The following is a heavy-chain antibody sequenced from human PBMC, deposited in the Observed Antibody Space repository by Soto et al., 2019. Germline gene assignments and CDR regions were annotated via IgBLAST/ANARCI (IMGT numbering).Heavy chain of an antibody. CDR2: INPSGST. J-gene: IGHJ5*02. CDR3: ARGESRYSSGP. V-gene: IGHV4-34*01. Sequence: QVQLQQWGAGLLKPSETLSLTCAVYGGSFGAYYWTWIRQPPGRGLEWIGEINPSGSTNYNPSLKSRVTISADTSKTQFSLKLSSVTAADTAVYYCARGESRYSSGPWGQGTLVTVSS. D-gene: IGHD6-25*01. CDR1: GGSFGAYY.